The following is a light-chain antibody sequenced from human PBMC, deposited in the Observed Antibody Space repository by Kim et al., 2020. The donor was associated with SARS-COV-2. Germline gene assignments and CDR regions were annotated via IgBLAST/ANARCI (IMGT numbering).Light chain of an antibody. V-gene: IGLV1-47*01. CDR1: SSDFANTY. J-gene: IGLJ3*02. CDR2: RND. CDR3: AAWDNSLGEV. Sequence: QSVLTQPPSASGIPGQMVTISCSGTSSDFANTYVYWFQHFPGTAPKLLINRNDQRPSGVPDRFSGSKSGTSASLSITGLRPEDEADYYCAAWDNSLGEVFGGGTQLTVL.